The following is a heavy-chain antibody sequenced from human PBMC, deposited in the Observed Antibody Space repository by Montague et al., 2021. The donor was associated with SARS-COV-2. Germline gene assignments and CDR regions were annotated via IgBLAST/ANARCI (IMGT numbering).Heavy chain of an antibody. CDR1: GDSVNNNKNY. Sequence: SETLSLTCTVSGDSVNNNKNYWGWIRQPPGKGLEWIGSNYHDGSTYYNPSLWSRITMSVDTAKNLFSLRLTSVTAADTAVYYCAHRGGLGAIWGQGTLVTVSS. J-gene: IGHJ1*01. CDR3: AHRGGLGAI. CDR2: NYHDGST. D-gene: IGHD3-10*01. V-gene: IGHV4-39*01.